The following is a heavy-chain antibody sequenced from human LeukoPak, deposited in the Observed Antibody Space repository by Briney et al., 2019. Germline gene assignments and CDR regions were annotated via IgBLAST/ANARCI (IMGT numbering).Heavy chain of an antibody. V-gene: IGHV3-21*01. D-gene: IGHD3-10*01. CDR1: GFTFSSYS. CDR3: ATLSGPSPTGLDY. J-gene: IGHJ4*02. CDR2: ISSSSSYI. Sequence: GGSLRLSCAASGFTFSSYSMNWVRQAPGKELEWVSSISSSSSYIYYADSVKGRFTISRDNAKNSLYLQMNSLRAEDTAVYYCATLSGPSPTGLDYWGQGTLVTVSS.